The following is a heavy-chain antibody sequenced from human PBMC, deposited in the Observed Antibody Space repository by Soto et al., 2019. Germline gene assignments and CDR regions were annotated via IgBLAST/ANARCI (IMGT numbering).Heavy chain of an antibody. D-gene: IGHD3-22*01. CDR1: GFTVSSNY. CDR3: ARGPYYYDSSGYLN. Sequence: GGSLRLSCAASGFTVSSNYMSWVRQAPGKGLEWVSVIYSGGSTYYADSVKGRFTISRDNSKNTLYLQMNSLRAEDTAVYYCARGPYYYDSSGYLNCGQGTLVTVYS. CDR2: IYSGGST. V-gene: IGHV3-66*01. J-gene: IGHJ4*02.